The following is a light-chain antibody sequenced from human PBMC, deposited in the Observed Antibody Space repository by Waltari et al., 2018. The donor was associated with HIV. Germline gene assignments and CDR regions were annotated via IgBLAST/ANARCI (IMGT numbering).Light chain of an antibody. CDR2: NGS. CDR1: QYIAIF. CDR3: QQRRTFPPT. Sequence: EIVLTQSPATLSLSPGDRATIPSRASQYIAIFLGWFQQKPGQPPRLLVYNGSKRATGIPARFTGSGSGTDFTLTISSLEPEDFAFYFCQQRRTFPPTFGGGTKVEIK. V-gene: IGKV3-11*01. J-gene: IGKJ4*01.